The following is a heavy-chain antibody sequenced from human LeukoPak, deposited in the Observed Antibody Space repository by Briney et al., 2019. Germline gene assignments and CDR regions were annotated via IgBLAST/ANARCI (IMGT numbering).Heavy chain of an antibody. Sequence: QAGGSLRLSCAASGFTFSSYGTHWVRQAPGKGLEWVAVISYDGSNKYYADSVKGRFTISRDNSKSTLYLQMDSLRAEDTAVYYCAKCGNSGCHLIDYWGQGTLVTVSS. V-gene: IGHV3-30*18. D-gene: IGHD5-12*01. J-gene: IGHJ4*02. CDR1: GFTFSSYG. CDR3: AKCGNSGCHLIDY. CDR2: ISYDGSNK.